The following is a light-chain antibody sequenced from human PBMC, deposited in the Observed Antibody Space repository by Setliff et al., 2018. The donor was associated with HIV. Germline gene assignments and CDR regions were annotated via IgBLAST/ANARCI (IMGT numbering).Light chain of an antibody. CDR1: SSDVGGSNY. CDR2: EVS. J-gene: IGLJ1*01. CDR3: SSYTSSSTLPYV. V-gene: IGLV2-14*01. Sequence: QSALTQPASVSGSPGQSITISCTGTSSDVGGSNYVSWYQQHPGKAPKLMIYEVSNRPSWVSNRFSGSKSGNTASLTISGLQAEDEADYYCSSYTSSSTLPYVFGTGTKVTVL.